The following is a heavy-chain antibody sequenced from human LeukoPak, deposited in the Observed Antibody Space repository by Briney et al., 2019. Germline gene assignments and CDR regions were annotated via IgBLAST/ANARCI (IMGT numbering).Heavy chain of an antibody. CDR3: ARVLSRGGWALDY. Sequence: GGSLRLSCAASGFTFSDYYMSWLRQAPGKGLEWVSYISSSTNTIYYADSVKGRFTISRDNAKNSLYLQMINLRAEDTAVYYCARVLSRGGWALDYWGQGTLVTVSS. CDR2: ISSSTNTI. J-gene: IGHJ4*02. V-gene: IGHV3-11*01. CDR1: GFTFSDYY. D-gene: IGHD6-19*01.